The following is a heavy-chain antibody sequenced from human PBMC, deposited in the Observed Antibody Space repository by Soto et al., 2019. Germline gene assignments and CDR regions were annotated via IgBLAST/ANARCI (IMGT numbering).Heavy chain of an antibody. D-gene: IGHD2-15*01. CDR3: AKLVVVVYASPLDD. J-gene: IGHJ4*02. CDR1: GFTFSSYA. V-gene: IGHV3-23*01. Sequence: EVQLLESGGGLVQPGGSLRLSCAASGFTFSSYAMSWVRQAPVKGLEWVSATSGSGGSTYYADSVKSRFTISRDKFKNTMYVQMNSLRAEDTAVYYCAKLVVVVYASPLDDWGQGTLVTVSS. CDR2: TSGSGGST.